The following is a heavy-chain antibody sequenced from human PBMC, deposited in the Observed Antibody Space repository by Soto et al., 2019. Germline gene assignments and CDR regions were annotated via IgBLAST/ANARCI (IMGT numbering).Heavy chain of an antibody. D-gene: IGHD6-13*01. J-gene: IGHJ5*02. Sequence: QVQLQESGPGLVKPSQTLSLTCTVSGGSISSGGYYWSWIRQHPGKGLEWIGYIYYSGSTYYNPSLKSRVTISVDTSKNQFSLKMSSVTDADTAVYYCARRSIEADGWWFDPWGQGTLVTVSS. CDR3: ARRSIEADGWWFDP. CDR1: GGSISSGGYY. V-gene: IGHV4-31*03. CDR2: IYYSGST.